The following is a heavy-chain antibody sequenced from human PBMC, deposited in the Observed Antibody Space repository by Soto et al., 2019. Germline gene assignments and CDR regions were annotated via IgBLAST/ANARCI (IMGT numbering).Heavy chain of an antibody. Sequence: QVQLVQSGAEVKKPGASVKVSCKASGYTVTRHYMHWVRQAPGQGLEWMGIIAPSGGSTTYAQKFQDRVTMTRDMSTRTVYMELSSRRSDDTAIYYCTRGSTVVTLDYFDSWGQGTLVTVSS. CDR2: IAPSGGST. CDR1: GYTVTRHY. J-gene: IGHJ4*02. D-gene: IGHD2-21*02. CDR3: TRGSTVVTLDYFDS. V-gene: IGHV1-46*03.